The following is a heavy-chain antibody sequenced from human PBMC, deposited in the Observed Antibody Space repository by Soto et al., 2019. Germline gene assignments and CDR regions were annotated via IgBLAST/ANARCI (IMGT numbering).Heavy chain of an antibody. V-gene: IGHV4-30-2*01. Sequence: QLQLQESGSGLVKPSQTLSLTCAVSGGSISSGGFSWTWNRQPPGKGLEGIGYIYHSGNTYYNPSLKSRVTISVDRSKNQFSLKLSSVTAADTAVYYCARGPYGSGHYQYYYGMDVWGQGTTVTVSS. CDR1: GGSISSGGFS. J-gene: IGHJ6*02. CDR3: ARGPYGSGHYQYYYGMDV. CDR2: IYHSGNT. D-gene: IGHD3-10*01.